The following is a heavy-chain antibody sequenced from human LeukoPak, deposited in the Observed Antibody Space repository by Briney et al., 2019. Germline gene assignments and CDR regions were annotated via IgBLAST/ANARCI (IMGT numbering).Heavy chain of an antibody. Sequence: ASVKVSCKASGGTFSSYTISWVRQAPGQGLEWMGRIIPILGIANYAQKFQGRVTITADKSTSTAYMELSSLGSEDTAVYYCASIAVAGRRNFDYWGQGTLVTVSS. CDR1: GGTFSSYT. J-gene: IGHJ4*02. D-gene: IGHD6-19*01. V-gene: IGHV1-69*02. CDR3: ASIAVAGRRNFDY. CDR2: IIPILGIA.